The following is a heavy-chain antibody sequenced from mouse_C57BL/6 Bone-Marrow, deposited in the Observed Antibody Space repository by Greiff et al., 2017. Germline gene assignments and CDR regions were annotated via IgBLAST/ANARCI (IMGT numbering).Heavy chain of an antibody. CDR2: IDPEIGYT. J-gene: IGHJ2*01. D-gene: IGHD2-3*01. CDR3: SSFDGNYFDF. V-gene: IGHV14-4*01. Sequence: EVQLQQSGAELVRPGASVKLSCTASGFNIKDDYIHWVKQRPEQGLEWIGWIDPEIGYTEYASKFQGKATITSDTSANTAYIQLSSLTSEDTAVYYCSSFDGNYFDFWGQGTPLTVAS. CDR1: GFNIKDDY.